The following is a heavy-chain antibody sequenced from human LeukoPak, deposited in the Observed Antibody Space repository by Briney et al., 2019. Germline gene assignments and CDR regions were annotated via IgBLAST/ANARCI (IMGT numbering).Heavy chain of an antibody. Sequence: SETLSLTCTVPGGSISSSSYYWGWIRQPPGKGLEWIGTIYYSGTTYYNPSLKSRISISVDTSKNQFSLRLSSVTAADTAVYFCARHGGYYDSSGYRTDVRFDPWGQGTLVTVSS. J-gene: IGHJ5*02. CDR3: ARHGGYYDSSGYRTDVRFDP. V-gene: IGHV4-39*01. D-gene: IGHD3-22*01. CDR2: IYYSGTT. CDR1: GGSISSSSYY.